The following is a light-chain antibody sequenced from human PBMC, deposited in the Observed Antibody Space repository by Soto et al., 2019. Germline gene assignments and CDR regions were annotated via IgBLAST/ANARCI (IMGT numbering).Light chain of an antibody. V-gene: IGLV2-14*01. CDR2: AVT. CDR1: SSDVGSYNS. J-gene: IGLJ2*01. Sequence: QSALTQPASVSGSPGQSIAISCTGTSSDVGSYNSVSWYQQFPGKAPKLILYAVTNRPSGVSNRFSGSKSGNTASLTISGLQAEDEADYFCSSYTTSATLVFGVGPKLTVL. CDR3: SSYTTSATLV.